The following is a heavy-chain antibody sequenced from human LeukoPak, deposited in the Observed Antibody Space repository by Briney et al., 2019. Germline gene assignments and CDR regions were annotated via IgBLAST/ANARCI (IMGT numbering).Heavy chain of an antibody. CDR2: IYYSGAT. CDR1: GYSISSGYY. D-gene: IGHD6-13*01. CDR3: ARGAAAGIRTLFDY. J-gene: IGHJ4*02. V-gene: IGHV4-61*01. Sequence: SETLSLTCTVSGYSISSGYYWGWIRQPPGKGREWIGYIYYSGATNYNPSLTSRVTISVDTSQNQFSLKLSSVTAADTDVYYCARGAAAGIRTLFDYWGQGTLVTVSS.